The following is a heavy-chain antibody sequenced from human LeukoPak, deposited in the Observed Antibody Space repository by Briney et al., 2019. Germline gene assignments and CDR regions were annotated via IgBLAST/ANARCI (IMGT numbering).Heavy chain of an antibody. CDR1: GYTFIGYY. Sequence: GASVKVSCKTSGYTFIGYYMHWVRQAPGQGLEWMGWVSSYNGDTNYAQRFQGRVTMSADTSTSTAYMELRSLRFDDTAIYYCAKDWHILTGRNCFDPWGQGTLVTVSS. D-gene: IGHD3-9*01. CDR2: VSSYNGDT. J-gene: IGHJ5*02. CDR3: AKDWHILTGRNCFDP. V-gene: IGHV1-18*04.